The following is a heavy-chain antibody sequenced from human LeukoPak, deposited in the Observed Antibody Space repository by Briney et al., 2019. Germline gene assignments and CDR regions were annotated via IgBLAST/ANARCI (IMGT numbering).Heavy chain of an antibody. Sequence: EASVKVSCKASGYTFTSYGISWVRQAPGQGLEWMGWISAYNGNTNYAQKFQGRVTITTDESTSTAYMELSSLRSEDTAVYYCARATIAAANYYYMDVWGKGTTVTVSS. CDR1: GYTFTSYG. V-gene: IGHV1-18*01. CDR2: ISAYNGNT. J-gene: IGHJ6*03. D-gene: IGHD6-13*01. CDR3: ARATIAAANYYYMDV.